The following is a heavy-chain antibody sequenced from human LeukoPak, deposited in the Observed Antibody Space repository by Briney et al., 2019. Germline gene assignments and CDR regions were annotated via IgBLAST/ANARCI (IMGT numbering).Heavy chain of an antibody. CDR1: GGSFSGYY. J-gene: IGHJ6*03. CDR2: INHSGST. V-gene: IGHV4-34*01. D-gene: IGHD2-21*02. Sequence: SETLSLTCAVYGGSFSGYYWSWIRQPPGKGLEWIGEINHSGSTNYNPSLKSRVTISVDTSKNQFSLKLSSVTAADTAVYYCARDFAGRLPYYYYYYMDVWGKGTTVTVSS. CDR3: ARDFAGRLPYYYYYYMDV.